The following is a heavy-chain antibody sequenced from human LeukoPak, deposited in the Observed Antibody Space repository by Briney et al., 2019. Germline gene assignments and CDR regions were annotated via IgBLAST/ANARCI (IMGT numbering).Heavy chain of an antibody. CDR2: ISSSSSYI. D-gene: IGHD4-23*01. J-gene: IGHJ4*02. Sequence: GGSLRLSCAASGFTFSSYSMNWVRQAPGKGLEWVSSISSSSSYIYYADSVKGRFTISRDNAKNSLYLQMNSLRDDDTAVYYCARVRGATAVTMYFDFWGQGTLVTVSS. CDR1: GFTFSSYS. CDR3: ARVRGATAVTMYFDF. V-gene: IGHV3-21*01.